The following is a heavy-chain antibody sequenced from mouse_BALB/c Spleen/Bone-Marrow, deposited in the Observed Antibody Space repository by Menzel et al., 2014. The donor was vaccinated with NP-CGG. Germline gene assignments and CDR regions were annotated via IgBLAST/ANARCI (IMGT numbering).Heavy chain of an antibody. CDR2: INPSNDGA. Sequence: VQLVESGAELVKPGASVKLSCKASGYTFTSYWMHWVKLRPGQGFEWIGEINPSNDGANYNEKFKRKATLTVDKSSIAAYMQLSSLTSEDSAVYYCTLSRDFDYWGQGTTLTVSS. V-gene: IGHV1S16*01. CDR1: GYTFTSYW. J-gene: IGHJ2*01. CDR3: TLSRDFDY.